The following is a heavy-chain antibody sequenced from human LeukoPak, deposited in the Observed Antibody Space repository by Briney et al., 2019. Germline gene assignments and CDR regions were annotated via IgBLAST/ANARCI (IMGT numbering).Heavy chain of an antibody. CDR1: GGSFSGYY. Sequence: SETLSLTCAVYGGSFSGYYWSWIRQPPGKGLEWIGEINHSGSTNYNPSLKSRVTISVDTSKNQFSLKLSSVTAADTAVYYCARHRLYYYDSSNYYMDVWGKGTTVTVSS. J-gene: IGHJ6*03. V-gene: IGHV4-34*01. CDR2: INHSGST. CDR3: ARHRLYYYDSSNYYMDV. D-gene: IGHD3-22*01.